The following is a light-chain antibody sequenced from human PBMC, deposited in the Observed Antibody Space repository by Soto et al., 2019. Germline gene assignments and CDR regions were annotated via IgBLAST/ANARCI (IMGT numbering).Light chain of an antibody. CDR3: QHYHSQSIT. J-gene: IGKJ4*01. CDR2: AAS. V-gene: IGKV1-5*01. CDR1: ENIFKF. Sequence: DILLIHSPATLSASVGDRITITCRASENIFKFLAWYQQRSGSAPNLLIYAASDLERGVPSRFSGSGSGTEYTLTIDNLQPNESATYCCQHYHSQSITFGGGTQVDVK.